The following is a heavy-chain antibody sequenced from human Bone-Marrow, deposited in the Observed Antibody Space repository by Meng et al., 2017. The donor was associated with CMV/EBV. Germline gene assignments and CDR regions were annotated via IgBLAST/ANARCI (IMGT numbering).Heavy chain of an antibody. D-gene: IGHD6-13*01. CDR1: GDSINNYH. J-gene: IGHJ4*02. CDR2: MHYTGNT. CDR3: ARMIAAAFDY. V-gene: IGHV4-59*13. Sequence: SETLSLTCSVSGDSINNYHCSWIRQSPAKGLEWIGYMHYTGNTQYNPSLKSRVTISVDTSQNQFSLKLSSVTAADTAVYYCARMIAAAFDYWGQGTLVTVSS.